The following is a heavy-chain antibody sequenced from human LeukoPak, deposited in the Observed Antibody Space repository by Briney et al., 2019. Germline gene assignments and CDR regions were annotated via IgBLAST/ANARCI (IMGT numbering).Heavy chain of an antibody. CDR1: GFTYSDYW. Sequence: GGSLRLSCVVSGFTYSDYWMGWVRQAPGKGLEWVSVIYSSGSTKYADFVKGRFTVSRDMSKNTLYLQMNSLRPEDTAVYYCAGGDCGDNCYVLDYWGQGTLVTVSS. V-gene: IGHV3-66*02. CDR2: IYSSGST. D-gene: IGHD2-21*02. J-gene: IGHJ4*02. CDR3: AGGDCGDNCYVLDY.